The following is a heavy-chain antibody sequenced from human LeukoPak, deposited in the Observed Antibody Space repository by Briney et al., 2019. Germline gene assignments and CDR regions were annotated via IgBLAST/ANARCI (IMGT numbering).Heavy chain of an antibody. D-gene: IGHD2/OR15-2a*01. CDR3: ARGRCRNSGCRPYFDY. V-gene: IGHV4-59*01. Sequence: PSETLSLTCTVSGGSISSYYWSWIQQPPGKGLEWIGYIYYSESTNYNPSLKSRVTISTDTSKSQFSLNLRSVTAEDTGIYYCARGRCRNSGCRPYFDYWGQGTQVTVSS. CDR1: GGSISSYY. J-gene: IGHJ4*02. CDR2: IYYSEST.